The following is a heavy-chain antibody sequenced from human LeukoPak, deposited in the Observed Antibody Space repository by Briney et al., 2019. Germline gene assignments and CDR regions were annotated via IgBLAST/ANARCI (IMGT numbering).Heavy chain of an antibody. CDR2: INSRGDTT. CDR3: ARGRGFFDP. J-gene: IGHJ5*02. V-gene: IGHV3-23*01. Sequence: GGSLRLSCAASGFNFRSYAMTWVRQAPGRGLECVSHINSRGDTTYYADSVKGRFTISRDNAKNSLFLQMSSLTTEDTAVYHCARGRGFFDPWGQGTLVTVSS. CDR1: GFNFRSYA.